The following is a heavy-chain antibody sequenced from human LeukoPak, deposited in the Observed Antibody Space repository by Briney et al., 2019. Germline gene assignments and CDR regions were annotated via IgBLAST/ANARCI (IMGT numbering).Heavy chain of an antibody. V-gene: IGHV4-59*01. D-gene: IGHD4-23*01. CDR1: GGSISSYY. CDR3: ARATTVVTTEPRRWFDP. J-gene: IGHJ5*02. CDR2: IYYSGST. Sequence: SETLSLTCTVSGGSISSYYWSWIRQPPGKGLEWIGYIYYSGSTNYNPSLKSRVTISVKTSKNQFSLKLSSVTAADTAVYYCARATTVVTTEPRRWFDPWGQGTLVTVSS.